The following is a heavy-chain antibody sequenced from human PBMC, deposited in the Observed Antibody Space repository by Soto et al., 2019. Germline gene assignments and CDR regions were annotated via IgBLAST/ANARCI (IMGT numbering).Heavy chain of an antibody. Sequence: PSQTLSLTCAISGDSVSSNSAAWNWIRQSPSRGLEWLGRTYYRSKWYNDYAVSVKSRITINPDTSKNQFSLQLNSVTPEDTAVYYCARVTGITIFGVPKTTHWFDPWGQGTLVTVSS. CDR3: ARVTGITIFGVPKTTHWFDP. D-gene: IGHD3-3*01. CDR2: TYYRSKWYN. J-gene: IGHJ5*02. V-gene: IGHV6-1*01. CDR1: GDSVSSNSAA.